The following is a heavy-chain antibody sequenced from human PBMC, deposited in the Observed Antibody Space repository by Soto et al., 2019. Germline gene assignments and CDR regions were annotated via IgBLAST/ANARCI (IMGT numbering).Heavy chain of an antibody. V-gene: IGHV1-3*01. CDR2: INAGNGNT. CDR3: ARGPYYDSSGYS. CDR1: GYTFTSYA. Sequence: VKVSCKASGYTFTSYAMHWVRQAPGQRLEWMGWINAGNGNTKYSQKFQGRVTMTRNTSISTAYMELSSLRSEDTAVYYCARGPYYDSSGYSWGQGTLVTVSS. D-gene: IGHD3-22*01. J-gene: IGHJ5*02.